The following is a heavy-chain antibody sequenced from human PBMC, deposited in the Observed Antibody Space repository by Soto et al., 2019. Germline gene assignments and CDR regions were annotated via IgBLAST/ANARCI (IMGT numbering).Heavy chain of an antibody. D-gene: IGHD1-1*01. J-gene: IGHJ4*02. Sequence: PSQTLSLTGVISGDSVSSNSAAWNWIRQSPSRGLEWLGRTYYRSKWYNEYAGSAKSRIIINPDTSKNQYSLQVNSVTPEDTAVYYCAMGTGTFEYWGQGILVAVSS. CDR3: AMGTGTFEY. V-gene: IGHV6-1*01. CDR1: GDSVSSNSAA. CDR2: TYYRSKWYN.